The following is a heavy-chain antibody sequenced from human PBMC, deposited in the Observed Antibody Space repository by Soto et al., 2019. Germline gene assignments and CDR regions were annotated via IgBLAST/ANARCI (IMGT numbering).Heavy chain of an antibody. J-gene: IGHJ4*02. V-gene: IGHV4-4*07. CDR3: AREGSYSAYNFAHGIQLWSFDF. CDR1: GGSINTFY. CDR2: IFSSGST. Sequence: SETLSLTCTVSGGSINTFYWSWVRQPAGKGLEWIGRIFSSGSTSFNPSLESRVAMSVDTSKNHFSLNLSSVTAADMAVYYCAREGSYSAYNFAHGIQLWSFDFWGQGALVTVS. D-gene: IGHD5-12*01.